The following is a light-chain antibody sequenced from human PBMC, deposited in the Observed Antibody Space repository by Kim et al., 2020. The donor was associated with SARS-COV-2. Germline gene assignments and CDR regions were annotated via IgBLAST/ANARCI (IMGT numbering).Light chain of an antibody. CDR2: GAS. J-gene: IGKJ1*01. V-gene: IGKV3-20*01. CDR3: QGYGDSVWT. CDR1: HTVHPTT. Sequence: LSAGGRADLFCRTSHTVHPTTLPWYQQKPGQTPKLVIFGASIRAPDIPDRFSGSRSGTDFTLSIDRLESGDFAVYFCQGYGDSVWTFGQGTKLEI.